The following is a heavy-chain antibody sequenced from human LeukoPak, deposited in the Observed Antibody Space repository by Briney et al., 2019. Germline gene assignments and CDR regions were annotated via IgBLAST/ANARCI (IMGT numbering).Heavy chain of an antibody. V-gene: IGHV4-39*07. CDR2: IYYSGST. CDR1: GGSISSSSYY. CDR3: ARDLEWELRFFDY. J-gene: IGHJ4*02. Sequence: PSETLSLTCTVSGGSISSSSYYWGWIRQPPGKGLEWIGSIYYSGSTYYNPSLKSRVTISVDTSKNQFSLKLSSVTAADTAVYYCARDLEWELRFFDYWGQGTLVTVSS. D-gene: IGHD1-26*01.